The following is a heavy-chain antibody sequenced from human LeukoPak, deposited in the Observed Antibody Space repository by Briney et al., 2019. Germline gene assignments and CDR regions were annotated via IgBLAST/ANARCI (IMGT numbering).Heavy chain of an antibody. V-gene: IGHV1-8*01. CDR2: MNPNSGNT. D-gene: IGHD2-15*01. CDR3: ARGPGIGYWAEEATAFDI. Sequence: ASVTVSCTASGYTFTIYGINWVRQAPGQGLEWMGWMNPNSGNTGYTQKFQGRVTITRNTSISTAYMEMSSLRSEDTAVYYCARGPGIGYWAEEATAFDIWGQGTMVTVSS. CDR1: GYTFTIYG. J-gene: IGHJ3*02.